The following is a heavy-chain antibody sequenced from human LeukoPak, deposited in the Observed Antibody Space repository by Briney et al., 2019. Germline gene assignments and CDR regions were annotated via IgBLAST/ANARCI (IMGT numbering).Heavy chain of an antibody. D-gene: IGHD6-19*01. CDR3: ATTRHLYSSGHD. CDR1: GFTFSSYW. Sequence: GGSLRLSCAASGFTFSSYWMSWVRQAPGKGLEWVANIKQHGSEKYYVDSVKGRFTISRDNAKNSLYLQMNSLRAEDTAVYYCATTRHLYSSGHDWGQGTLVTVSS. J-gene: IGHJ4*02. V-gene: IGHV3-7*01. CDR2: IKQHGSEK.